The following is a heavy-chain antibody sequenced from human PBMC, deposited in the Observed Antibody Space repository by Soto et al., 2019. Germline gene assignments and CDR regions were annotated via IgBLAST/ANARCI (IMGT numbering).Heavy chain of an antibody. CDR3: ARDGYSGYGAYGMDV. D-gene: IGHD5-12*01. V-gene: IGHV1-2*02. Sequence: QVQLVQSGAEVKKPGASVKVSCKASGYTFTGYYMHWVRQAPGQGLEWMGWINPNSGGTNYAQKFQGRVTMTRDTSISTAYMELSTLRSDDTAVYYCARDGYSGYGAYGMDVWGQGTKVTVSS. CDR1: GYTFTGYY. CDR2: INPNSGGT. J-gene: IGHJ6*02.